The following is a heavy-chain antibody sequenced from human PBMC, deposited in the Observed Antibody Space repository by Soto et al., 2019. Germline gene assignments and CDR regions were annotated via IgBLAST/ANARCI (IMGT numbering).Heavy chain of an antibody. CDR2: MTSSARAT. D-gene: IGHD2-21*02. CDR3: SKYIGGGGYWYDY. V-gene: IGHV3-23*01. CDR1: GFTFSSYD. J-gene: IGHJ4*02. Sequence: EVQLLESGGGLGQPCGSLRLSCAASGFTFSSYDMNWFPQAPGKGLEWVSTMTSSARATYYADSVKGRFTISRDNSRNALYLQMNNLRAEDTAVYYCSKYIGGGGYWYDYWGQGTLVTVSS.